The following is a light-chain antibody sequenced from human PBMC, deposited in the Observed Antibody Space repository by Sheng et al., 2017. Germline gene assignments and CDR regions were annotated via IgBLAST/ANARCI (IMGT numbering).Light chain of an antibody. CDR3: CSYADGRSLV. J-gene: IGLJ3*02. CDR1: SNDIGAYDY. CDR2: EVN. V-gene: IGLV2-23*02. Sequence: QSALTQPASMSGSPGQSITISCTGTSNDIGAYDYVSWYQQHPGKAPKLMIYEVNKRPSGVSNRFSGSKSGSTASLTISGLQPEDEAAYYCCSYADGRSLVFGGGTKLTVL.